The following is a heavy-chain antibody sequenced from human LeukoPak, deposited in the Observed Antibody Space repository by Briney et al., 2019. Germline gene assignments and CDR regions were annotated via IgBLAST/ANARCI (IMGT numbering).Heavy chain of an antibody. V-gene: IGHV3-7*01. CDR1: GFTFNNYW. CDR2: IKQDGSEK. J-gene: IGHJ4*02. CDR3: ARDSIAAAGPCWD. Sequence: GESLRLSCVASGFTFNNYWMDWVRQAPGKGLEWVANIKQDGSEKYYVDSVKGRFTISRDNAKNSLYLQMNSLRAEDTAVYYCARDSIAAAGPCWDWGQGTLVTVSS. D-gene: IGHD6-13*01.